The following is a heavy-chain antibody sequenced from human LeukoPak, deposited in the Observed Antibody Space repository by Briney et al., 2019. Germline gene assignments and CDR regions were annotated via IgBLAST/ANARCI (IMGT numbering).Heavy chain of an antibody. CDR1: GYTFTSYG. CDR2: ISAYNGNT. V-gene: IGHV1-18*01. CDR3: ARGLASTSCYD. J-gene: IGHJ4*02. Sequence: GASAMVSCKASGYTFTSYGISWVRQAPGQGLEWMGWISAYNGNTNYAQKLQGRVTMTTDTSTSTAYMELSRLRSDDTAVYYCARGLASTSCYDWGQGTLVTVSS. D-gene: IGHD2-2*01.